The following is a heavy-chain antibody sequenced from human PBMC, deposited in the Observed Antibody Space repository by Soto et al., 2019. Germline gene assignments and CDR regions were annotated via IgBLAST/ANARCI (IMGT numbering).Heavy chain of an antibody. D-gene: IGHD2-2*02. CDR2: IIPIFGTA. Sequence: QGLEWMGGIIPIFGTANYAQKFQGRVTITADKSTSTAYMELSSLRSEDTAVYYCARYLKGYCRSTSGYTGFDYWGQGILVTV. V-gene: IGHV1-69*06. J-gene: IGHJ4*02. CDR3: ARYLKGYCRSTSGYTGFDY.